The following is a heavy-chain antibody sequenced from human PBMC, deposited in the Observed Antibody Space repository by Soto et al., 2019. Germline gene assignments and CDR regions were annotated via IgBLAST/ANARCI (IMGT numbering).Heavy chain of an antibody. D-gene: IGHD1-1*01. CDR2: FVGSTGST. J-gene: IGHJ4*02. CDR3: AKRHTTVATPANYFDY. V-gene: IGHV3-23*01. Sequence: HPGGSLRLSCAASGFTFSSYTMNWVRQAPGKGLEWVSTFVGSTGSTFYADSVKGRFAISRDDSKNTLYLQMNSLRAEDTAVYYCAKRHTTVATPANYFDYWGQGTLVTVSS. CDR1: GFTFSSYT.